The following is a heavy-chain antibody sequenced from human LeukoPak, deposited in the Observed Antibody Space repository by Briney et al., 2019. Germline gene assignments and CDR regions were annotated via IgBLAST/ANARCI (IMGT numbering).Heavy chain of an antibody. CDR3: ALYYYDSSGSDY. J-gene: IGHJ4*02. V-gene: IGHV1-2*06. D-gene: IGHD3-22*01. CDR2: INPNSGGT. CDR1: GYTFTGYY. Sequence: VSVKVSCKASGYTFTGYYMHWVRQAPGQGLEWMGRINPNSGGTNYAQKFQGRVTMTRDTSISTAYMELSRLRSDDTAVYYCALYYYDSSGSDYWGQGTLVTVSS.